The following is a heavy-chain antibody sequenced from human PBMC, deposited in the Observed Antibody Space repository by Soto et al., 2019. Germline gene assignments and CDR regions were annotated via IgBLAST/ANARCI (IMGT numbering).Heavy chain of an antibody. J-gene: IGHJ4*02. CDR3: ATARATIAAAATLAS. V-gene: IGHV4-4*02. Sequence: QVQLQESGPGLVKPSGTLSLTCAVSGGSISTSNWWSWVRQPPGKGLEWIGEVYRTGSTNYNPSLGSRLTIAAAPSNNPLAQQPTPWPAADPTTRSCATARATIAAAATLASWGQGTLATVP. D-gene: IGHD6-13*01. CDR1: GGSISTSNW. CDR2: VYRTGST.